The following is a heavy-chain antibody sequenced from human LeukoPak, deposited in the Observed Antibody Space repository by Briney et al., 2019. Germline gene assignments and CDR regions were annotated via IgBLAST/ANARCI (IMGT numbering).Heavy chain of an antibody. D-gene: IGHD3-16*01. CDR1: GYTFTGYY. CDR3: ARDFSFWGDDAFDI. V-gene: IGHV1-2*02. J-gene: IGHJ3*02. CDR2: INPNSGGT. Sequence: ASVKVSCKASGYTFTGYYMHWVRQAPGQGLEWMGWINPNSGGTNYAQKFQGRVTMTRDTSISTAYMELSRLRSDDTAVYYCARDFSFWGDDAFDIWGQGTMVTVSS.